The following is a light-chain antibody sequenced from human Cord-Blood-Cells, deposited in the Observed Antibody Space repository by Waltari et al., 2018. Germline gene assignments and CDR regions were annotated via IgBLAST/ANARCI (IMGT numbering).Light chain of an antibody. V-gene: IGLV2-11*01. CDR2: DVS. J-gene: IGLJ3*02. Sequence: QSALTQPRSVSGSPGQSVTISCTGPNRDVGGYKYVSWYQQHPGKAPKLMVYDVSKRPSGVPDGFSGSKSGNTAALTISGLQAEDEADYYCCSYAGSYTWVFGGVTKLTVL. CDR1: NRDVGGYKY. CDR3: CSYAGSYTWV.